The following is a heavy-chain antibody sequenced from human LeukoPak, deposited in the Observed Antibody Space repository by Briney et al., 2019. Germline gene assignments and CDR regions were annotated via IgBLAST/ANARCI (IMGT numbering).Heavy chain of an antibody. CDR3: ASMNGGNTVGAFFSFDY. D-gene: IGHD4-23*01. CDR1: GYTLTELS. Sequence: ASVKVSCKVSGYTLTELSMHWVRQAPGKGLEWMGGFDPEDGETIYAQKFQGRVTITADKSTSTAYMELSSLRSEDTAVYYCASMNGGNTVGAFFSFDYWGQGTLVTVSS. V-gene: IGHV1-24*01. J-gene: IGHJ4*02. CDR2: FDPEDGET.